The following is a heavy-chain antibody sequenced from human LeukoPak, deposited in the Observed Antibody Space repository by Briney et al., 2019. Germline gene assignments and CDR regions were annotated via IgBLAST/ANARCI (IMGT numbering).Heavy chain of an antibody. CDR3: ARDSSPEYYFDY. D-gene: IGHD6-19*01. CDR1: GYTFTGYY. CDR2: INPNSGAT. Sequence: ASVKDSCKASGYTFTGYYMHWVRQAPGQGLEWMGWINPNSGATNYAQKFQGRVTMTRDTSISTDYMELSRLRSDDTAVYYCARDSSPEYYFDYWGPVTLVTVSS. V-gene: IGHV1-2*02. J-gene: IGHJ4*02.